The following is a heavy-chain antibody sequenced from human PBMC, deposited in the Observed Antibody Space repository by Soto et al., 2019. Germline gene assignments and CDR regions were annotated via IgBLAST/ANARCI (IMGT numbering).Heavy chain of an antibody. V-gene: IGHV1-2*02. CDR2: INPYSGGA. J-gene: IGHJ5*02. CDR3: ARVIRGAYYNSPLDT. CDR1: GYTFTGYF. Sequence: QVQLLQSGAEVKKPGASVKVSCKASGYTFTGYFMHWVRQAPGQGLEWMGWINPYSGGADYAQSFQVRVTITRDTSISTVYMELSRLRFDDTAVYYCARVIRGAYYNSPLDTWGQGTVVTVSS. D-gene: IGHD3-10*01.